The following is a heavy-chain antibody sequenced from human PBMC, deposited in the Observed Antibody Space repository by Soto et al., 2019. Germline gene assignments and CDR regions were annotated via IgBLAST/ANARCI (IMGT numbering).Heavy chain of an antibody. D-gene: IGHD6-13*01. J-gene: IGHJ6*02. V-gene: IGHV6-1*01. CDR2: TYYRSKWYN. CDR1: GDSVSRNSAA. Sequence: SQTLSLTCAISGDSVSRNSAAWNWIRQSPSRGLEWLGRTYYRSKWYNDYAVSVKSRITINPDTSKNQFSLQLNSVTPEDTAVYYCARGALYSSSWYIGGSYYYYGMDVWRQGTTVTVSS. CDR3: ARGALYSSSWYIGGSYYYYGMDV.